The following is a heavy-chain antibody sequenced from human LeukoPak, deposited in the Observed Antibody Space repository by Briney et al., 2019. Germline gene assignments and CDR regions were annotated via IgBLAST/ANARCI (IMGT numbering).Heavy chain of an antibody. CDR2: INSDGCST. CDR3: ARGYCSSTSCYSTRFDP. V-gene: IGHV3-74*01. D-gene: IGHD2-2*01. CDR1: GFTFSSYW. J-gene: IGHJ5*02. Sequence: GGSLRLSCAASGFTFSSYWMHWVRHAPGKGLVWVSRINSDGCSTSYADSVKGRFTISRDNAKNTLYLQMNSLRAEDTAVYYCARGYCSSTSCYSTRFDPWGQGTLVTVSS.